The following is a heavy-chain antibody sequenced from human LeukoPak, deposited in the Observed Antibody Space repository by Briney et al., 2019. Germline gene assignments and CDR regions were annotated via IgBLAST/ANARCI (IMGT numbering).Heavy chain of an antibody. D-gene: IGHD3-3*01. J-gene: IGHJ4*02. CDR3: ARSGRITIFGVVIGPFDY. Sequence: SETLSLTCTVSGGSISSGDYYWSWIRQPPGKGLEWIGYIHYSGSTYYNPSLKSRVTISVDTSKNQFSLKLSSVTAADTAVYYCARSGRITIFGVVIGPFDYWGQGTLVTVSS. CDR2: IHYSGST. V-gene: IGHV4-30-4*01. CDR1: GGSISSGDYY.